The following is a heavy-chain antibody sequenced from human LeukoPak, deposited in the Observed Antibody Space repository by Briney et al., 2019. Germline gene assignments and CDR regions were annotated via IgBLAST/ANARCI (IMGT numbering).Heavy chain of an antibody. CDR1: GFTVSSNY. CDR2: IYSGGST. V-gene: IGHV3-66*01. CDR3: ARDISSGWSFDY. J-gene: IGHJ4*02. D-gene: IGHD6-19*01. Sequence: GGSLRLSCAASGFTVSSNYMSWVRQAPGKGLEWVSVIYSGGSTYYADSVKGRFTISRDNSKNTLYLQMNSLRAEDTAVYYCARDISSGWSFDYWGQGTLVTVSS.